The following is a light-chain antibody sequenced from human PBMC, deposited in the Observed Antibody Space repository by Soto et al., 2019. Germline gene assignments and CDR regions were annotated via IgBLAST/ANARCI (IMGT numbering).Light chain of an antibody. CDR1: QSVTNY. Sequence: PGERATLTCRASQSVTNYIAWYQQKPGQAPRLLIYGASSRATGIPDRFSGSGSGTDFTLTISRLEPEDFAVYYCQQYGNSPWTFGQGTKVDIK. V-gene: IGKV3-20*01. J-gene: IGKJ1*01. CDR2: GAS. CDR3: QQYGNSPWT.